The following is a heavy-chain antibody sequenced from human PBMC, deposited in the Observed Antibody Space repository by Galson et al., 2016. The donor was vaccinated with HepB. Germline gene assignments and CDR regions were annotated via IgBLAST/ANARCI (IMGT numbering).Heavy chain of an antibody. Sequence: ETLSLTCSVSGDSISGSAYYWGWIRQPPGKGLEWIGTISYTGGTSYNPSLKSRVAISVDTTKNHFSLELTSVTAADTAVYFCVSDSQINWFYLWGQGTRVTVSS. V-gene: IGHV4-39*02. CDR2: ISYTGGT. J-gene: IGHJ5*02. CDR1: GDSISGSAYY. CDR3: VSDSQINWFYL.